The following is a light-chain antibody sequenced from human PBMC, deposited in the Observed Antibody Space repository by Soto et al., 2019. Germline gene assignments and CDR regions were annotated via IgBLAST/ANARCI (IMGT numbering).Light chain of an antibody. V-gene: IGKV1-5*03. J-gene: IGKJ4*01. Sequence: DFQMTQSPSTLSGSVGDRVTITCRASQTISNWLAWYQQKPGKAPKLLIYKASTLKSGVPSRFRGSGSGTEFTLTISSLQPEDFATYYCQQYDSYPLTFGGGTKVDIK. CDR3: QQYDSYPLT. CDR1: QTISNW. CDR2: KAS.